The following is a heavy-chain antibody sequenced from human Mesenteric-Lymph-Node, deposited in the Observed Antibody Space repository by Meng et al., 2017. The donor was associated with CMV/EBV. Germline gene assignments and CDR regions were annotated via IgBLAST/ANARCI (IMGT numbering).Heavy chain of an antibody. J-gene: IGHJ4*02. Sequence: ASVKVSCKASGYSFTNYYLHWVQQAPGQGLEWMGTTNPTGGNTNYAQKFQGRVTMTRDTSISTAYMELSRLRSDDTAVYYCAKWLWTLYYFDYWGQGTLVTVSS. CDR2: TNPTGGNT. CDR1: GYSFTNYY. CDR3: AKWLWTLYYFDY. D-gene: IGHD5-18*01. V-gene: IGHV1-46*01.